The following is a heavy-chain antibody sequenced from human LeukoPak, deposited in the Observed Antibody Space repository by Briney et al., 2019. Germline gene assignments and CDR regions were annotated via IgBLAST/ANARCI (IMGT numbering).Heavy chain of an antibody. D-gene: IGHD3-22*01. CDR2: FYYSGST. Sequence: SEXXSLTCTVSGVSIRSSSYYWGWIRQPPGKGLEWIGSFYYSGSTYYNPSLKIRVTISVDTSKNQFSLKLSSVTAADTAVYYCARHSVYESSTYWGQGTLVTVSS. J-gene: IGHJ4*02. V-gene: IGHV4-39*01. CDR3: ARHSVYESSTY. CDR1: GVSIRSSSYY.